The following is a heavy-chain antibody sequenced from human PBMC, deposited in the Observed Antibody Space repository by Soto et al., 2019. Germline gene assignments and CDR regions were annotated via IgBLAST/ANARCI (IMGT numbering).Heavy chain of an antibody. D-gene: IGHD2-15*01. CDR2: ISASTRNT. J-gene: IGHJ2*01. CDR3: ASCYCSVGSCYACWHFDL. Sequence: QVQLVQSGAEVKKPGASVKVSCQASGYTFTNYAISWVRQAPGQGLEWMGWISASTRNTDQAQNFQGRVTRTIDASTNTANMELRSLRSDDTAVYYCASCYCSVGSCYACWHFDLWGRGTLVTVSS. V-gene: IGHV1-18*01. CDR1: GYTFTNYA.